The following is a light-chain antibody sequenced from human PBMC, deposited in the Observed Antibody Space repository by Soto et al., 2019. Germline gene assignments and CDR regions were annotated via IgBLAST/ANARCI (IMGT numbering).Light chain of an antibody. J-gene: IGKJ4*01. CDR2: SAS. Sequence: AIQITQSPSSLSASIGDRVTITCRASQDIRYDLGWYQQKPGKAPKLLIYSASTLQSGVPSRFSGSGYGKDFTLTSGSLQPEDFATYYCLQDYDYPLTFGEGTKVEI. CDR3: LQDYDYPLT. V-gene: IGKV1-6*01. CDR1: QDIRYD.